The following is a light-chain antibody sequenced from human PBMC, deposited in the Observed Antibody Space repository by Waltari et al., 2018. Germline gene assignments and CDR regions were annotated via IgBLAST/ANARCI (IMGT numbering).Light chain of an antibody. V-gene: IGLV2-11*01. J-gene: IGLJ2*01. CDR1: NSDIDPFNY. Sequence: QSALTQPRSVSGSPGQSVPISCTKTNSDIDPFNYVSWYQQHPGKAPKLVIYDVRVRPSGVPDRFSGSRSGNPASLSISGLQPEDEADYYCSSFPGGSLVFGGGTELTVL. CDR2: DVR. CDR3: SSFPGGSLV.